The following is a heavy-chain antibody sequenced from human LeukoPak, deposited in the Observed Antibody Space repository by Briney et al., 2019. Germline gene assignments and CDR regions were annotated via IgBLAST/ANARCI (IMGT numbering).Heavy chain of an antibody. Sequence: SETLSLTCSVSGDTISSHYWSWIRQSPGEGLEWIGYVSYSGTTNYNPSLKSRVTISVDTAKNQFTLKLTSVIAADTAVYYCARDLQRHDAFDIWGQGTMVTVSS. CDR3: ARDLQRHDAFDI. J-gene: IGHJ3*02. CDR2: VSYSGTT. V-gene: IGHV4-59*11. CDR1: GDTISSHY.